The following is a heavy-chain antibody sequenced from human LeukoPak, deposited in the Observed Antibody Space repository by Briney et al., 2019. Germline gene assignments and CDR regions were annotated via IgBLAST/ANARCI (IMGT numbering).Heavy chain of an antibody. V-gene: IGHV3-53*01. CDR1: GFTVSSNY. Sequence: GGSLRLSCAASGFTVSSNYMSWVRQAPGKGLEWVSVIYSGGSTYYADSVKGRFTISRGNSKNTLYLQMNSLRAEDTAVYYCAKDRTPYYYDSSGYSSWGQGTLVTVSS. CDR2: IYSGGST. J-gene: IGHJ5*02. CDR3: AKDRTPYYYDSSGYSS. D-gene: IGHD3-22*01.